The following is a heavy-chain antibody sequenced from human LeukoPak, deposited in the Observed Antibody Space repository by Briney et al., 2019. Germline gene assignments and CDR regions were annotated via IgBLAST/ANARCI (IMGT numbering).Heavy chain of an antibody. V-gene: IGHV4-39*01. CDR1: GGSISTNSYY. D-gene: IGHD2-15*01. CDR2: VYNSGST. Sequence: SETLSLTCTVSGGSISTNSYYWGWIRQPPGKGLEWIGSVYNSGSTHYNPSLKSRVTVSVDTSKNQFSLKLSSVTAADTAVYYCARHLGDVVVVAATHTAFDYWGQGTLVTVSS. J-gene: IGHJ4*02. CDR3: ARHLGDVVVVAATHTAFDY.